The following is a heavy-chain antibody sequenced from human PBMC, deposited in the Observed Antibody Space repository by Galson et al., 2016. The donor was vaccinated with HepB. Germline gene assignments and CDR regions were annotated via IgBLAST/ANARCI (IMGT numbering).Heavy chain of an antibody. CDR3: VKGMGRH. CDR1: GFTFDDYA. J-gene: IGHJ4*02. Sequence: SLRLSCAASGFTFDDYAMHWVRQAPGKGLEWVSLITWDGGDSYYADSVKGRFTISRDNNKNSLYLQMNSLRVEDTALYYCVKGMGRHWGQGTLVTVSS. V-gene: IGHV3-43D*03. CDR2: ITWDGGDS. D-gene: IGHD1-26*01.